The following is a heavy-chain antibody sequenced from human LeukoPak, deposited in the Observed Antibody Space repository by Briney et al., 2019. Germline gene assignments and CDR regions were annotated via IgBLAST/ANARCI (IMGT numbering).Heavy chain of an antibody. CDR1: GGSISSSSYY. CDR3: ATHPDYYDSSGYYLDY. V-gene: IGHV4-39*01. D-gene: IGHD3-22*01. CDR2: IYYSGST. J-gene: IGHJ4*02. Sequence: TSETLSLTCTVSGGSISSSSYYWGWIRQPPGKGLEWIGSIYYSGSTYYNPSLRSRVTISVDTSKNQFSLKLSSVTAADTAVYYCATHPDYYDSSGYYLDYWGQGTLVTVSS.